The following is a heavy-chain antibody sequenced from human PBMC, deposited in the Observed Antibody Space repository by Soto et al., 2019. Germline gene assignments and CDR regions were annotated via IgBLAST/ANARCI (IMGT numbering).Heavy chain of an antibody. CDR1: GAFITSNSYY. CDR3: ARRARGANFDF. V-gene: IGHV4-39*01. Sequence: QLQLQESGPGLMKPSETLSLTCTVSGAFITSNSYYWGWIRQSPGKGLEWIGNIYFSGTTYYNPSLESRVTISVDTSKRQFSLRLSSVTAADTAVYYCARRARGANFDFWGQGTLVTVSS. J-gene: IGHJ4*02. D-gene: IGHD3-16*01. CDR2: IYFSGTT.